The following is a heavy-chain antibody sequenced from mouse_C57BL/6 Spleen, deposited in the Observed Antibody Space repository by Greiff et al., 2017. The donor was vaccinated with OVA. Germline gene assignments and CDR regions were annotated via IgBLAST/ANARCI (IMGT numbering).Heavy chain of an antibody. J-gene: IGHJ3*01. V-gene: IGHV5-9*01. Sequence: EVHLVESGGGLVKPGGSLKLSCAASGFTFSSYTMSWVRQTPEQRLEWVATISGGGGNTYYPDSVKGRFTISRDNAKNTLYLQMSSLRSEDTALYYCARRDYGSSLFAYWGQGTLVTVSA. CDR3: ARRDYGSSLFAY. CDR2: ISGGGGNT. D-gene: IGHD1-1*01. CDR1: GFTFSSYT.